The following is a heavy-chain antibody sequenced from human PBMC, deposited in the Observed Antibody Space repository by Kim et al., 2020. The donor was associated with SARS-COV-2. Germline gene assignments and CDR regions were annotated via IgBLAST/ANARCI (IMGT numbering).Heavy chain of an antibody. V-gene: IGHV3-30*01. J-gene: IGHJ4*02. Sequence: YYADSGKGRFTISRDNSKNTLYLQMNSLRAEDTAVYYCARADGYNSAFDYWGQGTLVTVSS. CDR3: ARADGYNSAFDY. D-gene: IGHD5-12*01.